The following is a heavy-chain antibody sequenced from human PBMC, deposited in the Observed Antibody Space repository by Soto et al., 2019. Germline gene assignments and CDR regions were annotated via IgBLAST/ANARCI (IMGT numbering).Heavy chain of an antibody. CDR3: ARGLILWFGEFSRRGGDYYYMDV. Sequence: QVQLQQWGAGLLKPSETLSLTCAVYGGSFSGYQWSWIRQTPGKGLEWIGGINDRGDINYNPSLKSRVTILVDSPKKQISLMLSSVTAADTAVYYCARGLILWFGEFSRRGGDYYYMDVWGKGTTFTVSS. D-gene: IGHD3-10*01. J-gene: IGHJ6*03. V-gene: IGHV4-34*01. CDR2: INDRGDI. CDR1: GGSFSGYQ.